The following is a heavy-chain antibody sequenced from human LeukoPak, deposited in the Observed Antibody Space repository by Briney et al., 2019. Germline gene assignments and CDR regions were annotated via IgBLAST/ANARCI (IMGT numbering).Heavy chain of an antibody. Sequence: GGSLRLSCAASGFTVSRNYMSWVRQAPGKGLEGVSVVYSGGSKYYADSVKGRFTISRDNSKNTLYLQMNSLRAEDTAVYYCARGDYGDYYYYGMDVWGQGTTVTVSS. CDR2: VYSGGSK. D-gene: IGHD4-17*01. V-gene: IGHV3-66*02. CDR1: GFTVSRNY. J-gene: IGHJ6*02. CDR3: ARGDYGDYYYYGMDV.